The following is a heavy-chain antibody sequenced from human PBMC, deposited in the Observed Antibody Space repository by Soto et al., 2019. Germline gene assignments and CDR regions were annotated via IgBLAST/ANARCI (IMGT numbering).Heavy chain of an antibody. CDR3: ARAYSSAWCYFDY. CDR2: ISSNGGST. V-gene: IGHV3-64*01. Sequence: GGSLRLSCAASGFSFSDYAMHWVRQAPGKGLEYVSAISSNGGSTYIANSMKGRFTISRDNSKNTLSLQMDSLTAEDMAVYYCARAYSSAWCYFDYWGQGALVTVSS. D-gene: IGHD6-13*01. J-gene: IGHJ4*02. CDR1: GFSFSDYA.